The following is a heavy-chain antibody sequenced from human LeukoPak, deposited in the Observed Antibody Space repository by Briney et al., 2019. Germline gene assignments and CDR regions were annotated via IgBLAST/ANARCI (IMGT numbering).Heavy chain of an antibody. J-gene: IGHJ4*02. D-gene: IGHD5-18*01. CDR3: ARGQKYRNGYTVTELGSGYFDY. Sequence: SETLSLTCSVPGGSISSYYWSWIRQPPGKGLGWIGYIYHSGRTNYNPSLKSRVTISVDTSKNQFSLTLSSVTAADTAVYYCARGQKYRNGYTVTELGSGYFDYWGQGTLVTVSS. CDR1: GGSISSYY. CDR2: IYHSGRT. V-gene: IGHV4-59*01.